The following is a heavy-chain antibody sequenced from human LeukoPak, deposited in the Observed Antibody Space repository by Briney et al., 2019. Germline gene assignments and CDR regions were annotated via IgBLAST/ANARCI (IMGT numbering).Heavy chain of an antibody. Sequence: SETLSLTCTVSGGSISNYYWSWLRQPPGKGLEWIGYIYYSGSTNYNPSLKSRVTISVDTSKNQFSLKLSSVTAADTAVYYCARGIPDSTGYYRRHFDYWGQGTLVTVSS. J-gene: IGHJ4*02. CDR1: GGSISNYY. CDR3: ARGIPDSTGYYRRHFDY. CDR2: IYYSGST. D-gene: IGHD3-22*01. V-gene: IGHV4-59*01.